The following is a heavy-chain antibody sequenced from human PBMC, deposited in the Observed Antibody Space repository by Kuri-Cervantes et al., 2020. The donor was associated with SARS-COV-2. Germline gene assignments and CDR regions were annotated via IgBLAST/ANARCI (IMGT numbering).Heavy chain of an antibody. V-gene: IGHV4-39*01. CDR3: ARRVPPWYDFWSGYYGMDV. Sequence: SETLSLICTVSGGSISSSSYYWGWIRQPPGKGLEWIGSIYYSGSTYYNPSLKSRVTISVDTSKNQFSLKLSSVTAADTAVYYCARRVPPWYDFWSGYYGMDVWGQGTTVTVSS. CDR1: GGSISSSSYY. CDR2: IYYSGST. J-gene: IGHJ6*02. D-gene: IGHD3-3*01.